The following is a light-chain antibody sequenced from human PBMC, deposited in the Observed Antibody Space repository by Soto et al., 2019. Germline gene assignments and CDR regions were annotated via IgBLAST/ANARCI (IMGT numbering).Light chain of an antibody. CDR1: QPIISNF. V-gene: IGKV3-20*01. CDR3: QQYGSSGT. J-gene: IGKJ1*01. Sequence: EIVLTQSPCTLSLSPGERATLSCRASQPIISNFLAWYQQKPGQAPRLLIYGASSRATGIPDRFSGSGSGTDFTLTISRLEPEDFAVYYCQQYGSSGTFGQGTKVDIK. CDR2: GAS.